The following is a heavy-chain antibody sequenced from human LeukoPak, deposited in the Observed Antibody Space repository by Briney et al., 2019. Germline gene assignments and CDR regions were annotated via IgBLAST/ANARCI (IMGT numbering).Heavy chain of an antibody. D-gene: IGHD5-24*01. CDR2: INLSGMAA. CDR1: GYTFTKSF. CDR3: ARGATGHYYSMDV. Sequence: GASVKASCKPSGYTFTKSFIHWVRRATGQGPEWMGIINLSGMAATFAQAFQGRLTIASNISASTVYMELSGLRYDDTAVYYCARGATGHYYSMDVWGNGTTVSVSS. J-gene: IGHJ6*03. V-gene: IGHV1-46*01.